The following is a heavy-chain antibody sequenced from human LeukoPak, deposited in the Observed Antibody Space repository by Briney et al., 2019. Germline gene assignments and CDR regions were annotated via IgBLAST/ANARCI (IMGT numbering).Heavy chain of an antibody. V-gene: IGHV3-21*01. CDR3: ARDSRRGYSGYDDFDY. CDR1: GFTFSSYS. J-gene: IGHJ4*02. D-gene: IGHD5-12*01. CDR2: ISSSSSYI. Sequence: GGSLRLSCAASGFTFSSYSMNWVRQAPGKGLEWVSSISSSSSYIYYADSVKGRFTISRDNAKNSLYLQMTSLRAEDTAVYYCARDSRRGYSGYDDFDYWGQGTLVTVSS.